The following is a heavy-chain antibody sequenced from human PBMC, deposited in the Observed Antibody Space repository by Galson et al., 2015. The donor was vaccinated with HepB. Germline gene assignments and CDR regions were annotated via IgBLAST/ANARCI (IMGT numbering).Heavy chain of an antibody. V-gene: IGHV3-11*01. CDR1: GFTFSDYY. D-gene: IGHD2-15*01. CDR3: AREFCSGGSCSFDY. J-gene: IGHJ4*02. Sequence: SLRLSCAASGFTFSDYYMSWIRQAPGKGLEWVSFISGSGSTIYYADSVKGRFTISRDNAKNSLYLQMNSLRAEDTAVYYCAREFCSGGSCSFDYWGQGTLVTVSS. CDR2: ISGSGSTI.